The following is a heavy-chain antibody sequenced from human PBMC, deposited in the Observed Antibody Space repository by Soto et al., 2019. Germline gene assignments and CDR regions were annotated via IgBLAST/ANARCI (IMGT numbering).Heavy chain of an antibody. CDR3: AAHHFWSGPWTHTRLDY. CDR1: GGSNSSHW. V-gene: IGHV4-4*02. D-gene: IGHD3-3*02. CDR2: ISHNGST. Sequence: SETLSLTCTVSGGSNSSHWWSWVRQPPGKGLEWIGQISHNGSTNYNPSLTSRVTISVDKSKNHFSLKLTSVTAADTAVYYCAAHHFWSGPWTHTRLDYWGQGTLVTVSS. J-gene: IGHJ4*02.